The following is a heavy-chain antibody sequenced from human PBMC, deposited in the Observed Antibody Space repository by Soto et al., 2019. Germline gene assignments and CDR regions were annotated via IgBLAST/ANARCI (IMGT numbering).Heavy chain of an antibody. V-gene: IGHV1-18*01. J-gene: IGHJ3*02. CDR1: GYAFTSYG. CDR3: ASSEGLEQLGSFAI. D-gene: IGHD6-13*01. CDR2: ISAYNGNT. Sequence: ASVKVSCKASGYAFTSYGISWVRQAPGQGLEWMGWISAYNGNTNYAQKLQGRVTMTTDTSTSTAYMELRRLRSYDKAVYYCASSEGLEQLGSFAIRGQGTMVTVSS.